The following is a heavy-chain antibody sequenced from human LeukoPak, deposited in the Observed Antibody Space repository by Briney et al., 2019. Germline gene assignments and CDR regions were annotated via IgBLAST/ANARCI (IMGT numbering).Heavy chain of an antibody. V-gene: IGHV1-18*01. J-gene: IGHJ5*02. CDR2: ISAYNGNT. Sequence: GASVKVSCTASGYTFTSYGISWVRQAPGQGLEWMGWISAYNGNTNYAQKLQGRVTMTTDTSTSTAYMELRSLRSDDPAVYYCARGRYSSSLRWFDPWGQGTLVTVSS. D-gene: IGHD6-13*01. CDR3: ARGRYSSSLRWFDP. CDR1: GYTFTSYG.